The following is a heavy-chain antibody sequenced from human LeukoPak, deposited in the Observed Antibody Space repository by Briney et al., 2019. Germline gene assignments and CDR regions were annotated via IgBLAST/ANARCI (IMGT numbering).Heavy chain of an antibody. V-gene: IGHV4-61*08. CDR2: IYYSGST. CDR3: ARSTVTTPDY. CDR1: GGSISSGGYY. D-gene: IGHD4-17*01. J-gene: IGHJ4*02. Sequence: PSETLSLTCTVSGGSISSGGYYWSWIRQPPGKGLEWIGHIYYSGSTNYNPSLKSRVTISVDTSKNQFSLKLSSVTAADTAVYYCARSTVTTPDYWGQGTLVTVSS.